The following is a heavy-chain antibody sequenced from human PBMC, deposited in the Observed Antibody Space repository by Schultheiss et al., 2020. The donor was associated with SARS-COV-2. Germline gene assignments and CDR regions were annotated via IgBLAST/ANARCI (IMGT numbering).Heavy chain of an antibody. CDR3: AAGGEADWFDP. Sequence: SETLSLTCTVSGGSISSYYWSWIRQPAGKGLEWIGSIYYSGSTYYNPSLKSRVTISVDTSKNQFSLKLSSVTAADTAVYYCAAGGEADWFDPWGQGTLVTVSS. J-gene: IGHJ5*02. CDR1: GGSISSYY. V-gene: IGHV4-59*05. D-gene: IGHD3-10*01. CDR2: IYYSGST.